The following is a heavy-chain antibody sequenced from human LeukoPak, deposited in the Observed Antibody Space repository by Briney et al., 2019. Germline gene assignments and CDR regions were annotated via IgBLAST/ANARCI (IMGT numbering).Heavy chain of an antibody. D-gene: IGHD6-19*01. CDR2: INQDGSEK. J-gene: IGHJ4*02. CDR1: GFTFSTYW. CDR3: ARDIAVAANLDY. Sequence: GGSLRLSCAASGFTFSTYWMSWVRQAPGKGLEWVANINQDGSEKYYVDSVKGRFTISRDNAKNSLYLRMNSLRAEDTAVYYCARDIAVAANLDYWGQGTLVTVSS. V-gene: IGHV3-7*05.